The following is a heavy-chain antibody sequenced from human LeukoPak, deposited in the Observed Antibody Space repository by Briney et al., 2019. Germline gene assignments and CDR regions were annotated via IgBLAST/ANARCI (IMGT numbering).Heavy chain of an antibody. V-gene: IGHV1-69*04. CDR2: IIPIFGIA. D-gene: IGHD3-22*01. CDR1: GGTFSSYA. Sequence: GASVTVSCKASGGTFSSYAISWVRQAPGQGLESMGRIIPIFGIANYAQKFQGRVTITADKSTSTAYMELSSLRSEDTAVYYCAKETTYYYDSSGFLGFQHWGQGTLVTVSS. J-gene: IGHJ1*01. CDR3: AKETTYYYDSSGFLGFQH.